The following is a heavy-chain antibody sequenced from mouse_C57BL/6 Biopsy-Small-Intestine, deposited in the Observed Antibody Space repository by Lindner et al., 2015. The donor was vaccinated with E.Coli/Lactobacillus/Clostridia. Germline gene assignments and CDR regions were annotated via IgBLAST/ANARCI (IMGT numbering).Heavy chain of an antibody. CDR3: ARYGYDYWYFDV. CDR2: INPSTGGT. J-gene: IGHJ1*03. Sequence: VQLQESGPELVKPGASVKISCKASGYSFTGYYMNWVKQSPEKSLEWIGEINPSTGGTTYNQKFKDKATLTADKSSSTAYMQLSSLTSEDSAVYYCARYGYDYWYFDVWGTGTTVTVSS. CDR1: GYSFTGYY. V-gene: IGHV1-42*01. D-gene: IGHD2-2*01.